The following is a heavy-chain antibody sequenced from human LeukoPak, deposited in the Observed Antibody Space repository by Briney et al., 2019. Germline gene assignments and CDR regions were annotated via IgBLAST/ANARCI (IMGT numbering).Heavy chain of an antibody. V-gene: IGHV1-18*01. Sequence: ASVKVSCKASGYTFTSYGISWVRQAPGQGLEWMGWISAYNGNTNYAQKLQGRVTMTTDTSTSTAYMELRSLRSDDTAVYYCARVSVVVAATVYDAFDIWGQGTMVTVSS. CDR1: GYTFTSYG. CDR3: ARVSVVVAATVYDAFDI. J-gene: IGHJ3*02. CDR2: ISAYNGNT. D-gene: IGHD2-15*01.